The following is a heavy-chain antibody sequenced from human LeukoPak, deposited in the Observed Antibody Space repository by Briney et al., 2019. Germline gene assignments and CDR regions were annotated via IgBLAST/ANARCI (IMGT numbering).Heavy chain of an antibody. CDR3: ARRGGSGRSFDS. V-gene: IGHV4-61*01. J-gene: IGHJ4*02. Sequence: PSDTLSLTCTVSGGSVNSGNYYCTWIRQPPGKGREWIGEMYYSESTNYNTSLTSPVTISLDTSKNQFSLKLSSVTAADTAVYYCARRGGSGRSFDSWGQGTLVTVSS. D-gene: IGHD3-10*01. CDR1: GGSVNSGNYY. CDR2: MYYSEST.